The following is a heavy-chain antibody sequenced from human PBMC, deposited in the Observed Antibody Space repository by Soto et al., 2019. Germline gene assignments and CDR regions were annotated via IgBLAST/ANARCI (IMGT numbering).Heavy chain of an antibody. J-gene: IGHJ4*02. D-gene: IGHD3-22*01. Sequence: SETLSLTCAVYGASFSGYYWSWIRQPPGKGLEWIWEINHSGSTNYNPSLKSRVTISVDTSKNQFSLKLSSVTAADTAVYYCASYFDDSSALGYWGQGTLVTVSS. CDR1: GASFSGYY. CDR2: INHSGST. V-gene: IGHV4-34*01. CDR3: ASYFDDSSALGY.